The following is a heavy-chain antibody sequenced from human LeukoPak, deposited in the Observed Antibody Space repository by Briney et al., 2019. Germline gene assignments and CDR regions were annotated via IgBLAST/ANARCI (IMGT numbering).Heavy chain of an antibody. Sequence: SETLSLTCAVYGGSFSGYYWSWIRQPPGKGLEWIGEINHSGSTNYNPFLKSRVTISVDTSKNQFSLKLSSVTAADTAVYYCARGSSDYYDSSGYPHFDYWGQGTLVTVSS. J-gene: IGHJ4*02. V-gene: IGHV4-34*01. D-gene: IGHD3-22*01. CDR2: INHSGST. CDR1: GGSFSGYY. CDR3: ARGSSDYYDSSGYPHFDY.